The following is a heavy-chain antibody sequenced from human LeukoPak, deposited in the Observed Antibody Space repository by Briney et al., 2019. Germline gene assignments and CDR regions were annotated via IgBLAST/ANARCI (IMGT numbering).Heavy chain of an antibody. CDR3: ARSHYYYYMDV. V-gene: IGHV3-9*01. CDR1: GFTFHDYA. Sequence: GGSLRLSCATSGFTFHDYAMHWVRQVPGKGLEWVSGITWNSGSIGYADSVKGRFTISRDNAKNSLYLQMNSLRAEDTALYYCARSHYYYYMDVWGKGTTVTVSS. J-gene: IGHJ6*03. D-gene: IGHD5-24*01. CDR2: ITWNSGSI.